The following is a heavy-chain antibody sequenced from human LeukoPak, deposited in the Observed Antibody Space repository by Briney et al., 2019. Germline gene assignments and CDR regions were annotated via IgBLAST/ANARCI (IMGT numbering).Heavy chain of an antibody. CDR1: GYSISSDYH. CDR2: MHHSGST. V-gene: IGHV4-38-2*02. D-gene: IGHD3-10*01. J-gene: IGHJ4*02. Sequence: SETLSLTCAVSGYSISSDYHWGWIRQPPGKGLEWIGAMHHSGSTYYNPSLKSRVTISVDTPKNQVSLKLNSVTAADTAVYYCARDRSYYTFDYWGQGTLVTVSA. CDR3: ARDRSYYTFDY.